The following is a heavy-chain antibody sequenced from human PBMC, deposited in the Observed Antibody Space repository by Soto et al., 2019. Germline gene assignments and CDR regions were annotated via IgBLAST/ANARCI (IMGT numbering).Heavy chain of an antibody. CDR1: GFTFSSYA. CDR3: AKILWFGELLGMDV. Sequence: PGGSLRLSCAASGFTFSSYAMSWVRQAPGKGLEWVSAISGSGGSTYYADSVKGRFTISRDNSKNTLYLQMNSLRAEDTAVYYCAKILWFGELLGMDVWGQGTTVTVSS. D-gene: IGHD3-10*01. J-gene: IGHJ6*02. CDR2: ISGSGGST. V-gene: IGHV3-23*01.